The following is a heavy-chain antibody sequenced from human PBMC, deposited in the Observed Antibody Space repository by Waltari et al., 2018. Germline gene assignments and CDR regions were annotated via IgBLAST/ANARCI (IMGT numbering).Heavy chain of an antibody. J-gene: IGHJ4*02. D-gene: IGHD6-13*01. CDR2: IYYSGIT. CDR1: GGSISSGGYY. V-gene: IGHV4-31*03. Sequence: QVQLQESGPGLVKPSQTLSLTCTVSGGSISSGGYYWSWIRQHPGKGLEWIGYIYYSGITYYNPSLKSRVTISVDTSKNQFSLKLSAVTAADTAVYYCARARHQPGIAAAGTNFDYWGQGTLVTVSS. CDR3: ARARHQPGIAAAGTNFDY.